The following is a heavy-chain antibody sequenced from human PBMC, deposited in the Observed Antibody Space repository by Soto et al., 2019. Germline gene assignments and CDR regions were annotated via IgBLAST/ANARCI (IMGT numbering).Heavy chain of an antibody. Sequence: QVPLVQSGAEVKKPGASVKVSCKASGYTFTGYYMHWVRQAPGQGLEWMGWINPNSGGTNYAQKFQGWVTMTRDTSISTAYMELSRLRSDDTAVYYCARGDYGDARPFYYYYGMDVWGQGTTVTVSS. D-gene: IGHD4-17*01. V-gene: IGHV1-2*04. J-gene: IGHJ6*02. CDR3: ARGDYGDARPFYYYYGMDV. CDR1: GYTFTGYY. CDR2: INPNSGGT.